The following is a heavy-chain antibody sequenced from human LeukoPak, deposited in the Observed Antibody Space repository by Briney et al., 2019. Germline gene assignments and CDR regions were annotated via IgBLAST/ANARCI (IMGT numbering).Heavy chain of an antibody. CDR1: GFTFSSYA. CDR3: ARDRTDEAFAI. V-gene: IGHV3-30*04. D-gene: IGHD2-2*01. Sequence: GRSLRLSCAPSGFTFSSYAMHWVRQAPGKGLEWVAVISYDGSKKYYADSVKGRFTISRDNSKNTLYLQMNSLRAEDTAVYYCARDRTDEAFAIWGQGTMVTVSS. J-gene: IGHJ3*02. CDR2: ISYDGSKK.